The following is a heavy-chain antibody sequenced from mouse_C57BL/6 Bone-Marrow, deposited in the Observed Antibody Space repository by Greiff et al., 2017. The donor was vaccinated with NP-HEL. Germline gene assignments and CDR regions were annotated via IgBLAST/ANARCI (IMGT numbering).Heavy chain of an antibody. CDR1: GYTFTDYE. V-gene: IGHV1-15*01. CDR3: TRSLRYLSYYAMDY. D-gene: IGHD1-1*01. Sequence: VQLQQSGAELVRPGASVTLSCKASGYTFTDYEMHWVKQTPVHGLEWIGAIDPETGGTAYNQKFKGKAILTADKSSSTAYMELRSLTSEDSAVYYCTRSLRYLSYYAMDYWGQGTSVTVSS. J-gene: IGHJ4*01. CDR2: IDPETGGT.